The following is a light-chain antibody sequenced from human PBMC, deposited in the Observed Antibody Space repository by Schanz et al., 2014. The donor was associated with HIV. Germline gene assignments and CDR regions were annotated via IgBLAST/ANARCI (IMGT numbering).Light chain of an antibody. CDR1: SSNIGAGYD. CDR2: GNN. CDR3: QSFDSSVRNVV. J-gene: IGLJ2*01. Sequence: QSLLTQPPSVSGAPGQRVTISCTGSSSNIGAGYDVHWYKQLPETAPKLLMFGNNNRPSGVPDRYSGSKSDTSASLAITELQADDEADYYCQSFDSSVRNVVFGGGTKLTVL. V-gene: IGLV1-40*01.